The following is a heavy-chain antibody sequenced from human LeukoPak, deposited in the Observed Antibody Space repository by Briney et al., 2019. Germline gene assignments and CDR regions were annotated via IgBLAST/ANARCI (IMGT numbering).Heavy chain of an antibody. CDR1: GFTVSSNY. D-gene: IGHD6-13*01. Sequence: PGGSLRLSCAASGFTVSSNYMSWVRQAPGKGLEWVSVIYSGGSTYYADSVKGRFTISRDNSKNTLYLQMNSLRAEDTAVYYCARGGISSSWYSYYYMDVWGKGTTVTISS. J-gene: IGHJ6*03. CDR3: ARGGISSSWYSYYYMDV. V-gene: IGHV3-66*01. CDR2: IYSGGST.